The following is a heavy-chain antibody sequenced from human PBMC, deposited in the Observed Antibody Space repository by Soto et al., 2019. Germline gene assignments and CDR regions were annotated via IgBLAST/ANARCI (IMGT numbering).Heavy chain of an antibody. Sequence: SGPTLGNARQTRTLTCTFSGFSLTTPGMCVSWIRQPPGKALEWLAVIDWDDDKYYSTSLKTRLSISMDTSKNQVVLEMTNVAPVDTATYYCAHIRGAGAYYYYPMDV. CDR2: IDWDDDK. D-gene: IGHD3-10*01. J-gene: IGHJ6*01. V-gene: IGHV2-70*12. CDR3: AHIRGAGAYYYYPMDV. CDR1: GFSLTTPGMC.